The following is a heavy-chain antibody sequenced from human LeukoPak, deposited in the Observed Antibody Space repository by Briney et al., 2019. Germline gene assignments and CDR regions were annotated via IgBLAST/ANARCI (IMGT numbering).Heavy chain of an antibody. J-gene: IGHJ4*02. CDR3: ARGLTLLGYCSSTSCLMNY. CDR2: IDSDGSTT. V-gene: IGHV3-74*01. Sequence: GGSLRLSCAVSGFTHSSYWMHWVRQAPGKGLVWVSRIDSDGSTTDYADSVKGRFTISRDNANNTLYLQMNSLRAEDAGVYYCARGLTLLGYCSSTSCLMNYWGQGTLVTVSS. CDR1: GFTHSSYW. D-gene: IGHD2-2*01.